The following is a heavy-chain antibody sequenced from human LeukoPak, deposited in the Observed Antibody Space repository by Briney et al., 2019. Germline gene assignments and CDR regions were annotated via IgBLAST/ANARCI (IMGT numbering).Heavy chain of an antibody. CDR1: GGSISSYY. CDR2: INHSGST. Sequence: SETLSLTCTVSGGSISSYYWSWIRQPPGKGLEWIGEINHSGSTNYNPSLKSRVTISVDTSKNQFSLKLSSVTAADTAVYYCARGRPSTYFDSRRFWFDPWGQGTLVTVSS. J-gene: IGHJ5*02. V-gene: IGHV4-34*01. D-gene: IGHD3-9*01. CDR3: ARGRPSTYFDSRRFWFDP.